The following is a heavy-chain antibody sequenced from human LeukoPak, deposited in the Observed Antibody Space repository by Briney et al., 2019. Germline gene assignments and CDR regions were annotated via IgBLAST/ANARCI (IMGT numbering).Heavy chain of an antibody. CDR2: MNPNSGNT. V-gene: IGHV1-8*01. D-gene: IGHD3-9*01. Sequence: ASVKVSCKASGYTFTSYDINWVRQATGQGLEWMGWMNPNSGNTGYAQKFQGRVTMTTDTSTSTAYMELRSLRSDDTAVYYCARQLRYFDWLLPEVYYFDYWGQGTLVTVSS. CDR1: GYTFTSYD. J-gene: IGHJ4*02. CDR3: ARQLRYFDWLLPEVYYFDY.